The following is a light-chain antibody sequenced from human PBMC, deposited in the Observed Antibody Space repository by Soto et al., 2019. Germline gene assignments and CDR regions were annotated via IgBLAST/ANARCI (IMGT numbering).Light chain of an antibody. J-gene: IGLJ3*02. CDR1: NSDVGSYNF. Sequence: QSSLTQPASVSGSPGQSSTISCTGTNSDVGSYNFVSWYQQYPGKAPKLLIYEASKRPSGLSNRFSGSKSGNTASLTISGLQAEDEADYYCCSLTNGATWVFGGGTKLTLL. CDR3: CSLTNGATWV. CDR2: EAS. V-gene: IGLV2-23*01.